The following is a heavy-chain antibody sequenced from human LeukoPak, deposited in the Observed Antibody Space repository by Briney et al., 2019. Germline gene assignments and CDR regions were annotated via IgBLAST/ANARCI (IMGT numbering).Heavy chain of an antibody. CDR1: GGSVSSGTYY. V-gene: IGHV4-61*01. CDR2: IYYTGST. Sequence: NSSETLSLTCTVSGGSVSSGTYYWSWIRQPPVNGLEWIGYIYYTGSTNYNPSLKSRLTISVDTSKNQFSLKLSSVTAADAAVYYCARRGGSGRSFDYWGQGTLVTVSS. CDR3: ARRGGSGRSFDY. D-gene: IGHD3-10*01. J-gene: IGHJ4*02.